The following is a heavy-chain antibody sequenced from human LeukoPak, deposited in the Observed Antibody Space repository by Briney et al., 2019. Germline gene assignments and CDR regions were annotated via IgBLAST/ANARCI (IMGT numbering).Heavy chain of an antibody. V-gene: IGHV4-34*01. CDR1: GGSFSGYY. Sequence: SETLSLTYAVYGGSFSGYYWSWIRQPPGKGLEWIGEINHSGSTNYNPSLKSRVTISVDTSKNQFSLKLSSVTAADTAVYYCARCQRGPAADYWGQGTLVTVSS. J-gene: IGHJ4*02. CDR3: ARCQRGPAADY. D-gene: IGHD2-15*01. CDR2: INHSGST.